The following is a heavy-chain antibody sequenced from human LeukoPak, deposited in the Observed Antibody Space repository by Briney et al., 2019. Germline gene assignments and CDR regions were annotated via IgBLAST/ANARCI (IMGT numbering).Heavy chain of an antibody. CDR2: MYTSGST. V-gene: IGHV4-4*07. Sequence: SETLSLTCTVSGGSISSYYWSWIRQPAGKGLEWIGHMYTSGSTNYNPSLKSRVTMSIDTFKNEISLKMTSVTAADTAVYYCARQKTPVTSFDPWGQGTLVTVSS. J-gene: IGHJ5*02. CDR3: ARQKTPVTSFDP. CDR1: GGSISSYY.